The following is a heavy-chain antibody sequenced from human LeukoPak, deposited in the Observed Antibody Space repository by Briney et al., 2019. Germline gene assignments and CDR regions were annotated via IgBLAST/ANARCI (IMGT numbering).Heavy chain of an antibody. J-gene: IGHJ6*03. Sequence: PSETLSLTCTVSGYSISSGYHWGWIRQPPGKGLEWIGSIYHSGSTYYNPSLKSRVTISVDTSKNQFSLKLRSVTAADTAVYYCARYDYYYYMDVWGKGTTVTVSS. CDR1: GYSISSGYH. CDR2: IYHSGST. CDR3: ARYDYYYYMDV. V-gene: IGHV4-38-2*02.